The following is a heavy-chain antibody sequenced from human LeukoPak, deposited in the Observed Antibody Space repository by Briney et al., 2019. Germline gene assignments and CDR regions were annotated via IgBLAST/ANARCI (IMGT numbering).Heavy chain of an antibody. D-gene: IGHD2-2*01. CDR3: ARGDNAAHFFDF. J-gene: IGHJ4*02. Sequence: ASVKVSCKASEYTFIGYYMHWVRQAPGQGLEWMGWINPRSGGTNYAEKFQGRVSMTRDTSINTAYMELRRLRFDDTAVYYCARGDNAAHFFDFWGQGPLVTVSS. CDR2: INPRSGGT. CDR1: EYTFIGYY. V-gene: IGHV1-2*02.